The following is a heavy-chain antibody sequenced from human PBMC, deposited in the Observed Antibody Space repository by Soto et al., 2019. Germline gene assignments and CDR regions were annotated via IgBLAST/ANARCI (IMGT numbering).Heavy chain of an antibody. J-gene: IGHJ4*02. CDR1: GGSLSGYH. D-gene: IGHD6-6*01. CDR3: ARGVSPGIAAR. Sequence: SETLSLTCAVYGGSLSGYHWSWVRQSPGKGLESIGEINHSGSTNYNPSLESRVSTSLDMSKNQFSLRLTSVTAADTAVYYCARGVSPGIAARWGQGTLVTVSS. V-gene: IGHV4-34*01. CDR2: INHSGST.